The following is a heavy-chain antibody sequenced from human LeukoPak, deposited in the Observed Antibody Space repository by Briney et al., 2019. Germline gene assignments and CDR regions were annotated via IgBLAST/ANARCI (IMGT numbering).Heavy chain of an antibody. J-gene: IGHJ4*02. CDR3: ARHYGP. CDR1: GGSISGSSYY. V-gene: IGHV4-39*01. CDR2: IYYSGST. D-gene: IGHD3-10*01. Sequence: SETLSLTCTVSGGSISGSSYYWGWIRQPPGKGLEWIVSIYYSGSTYYNPSLKSRVTISVDTSKNQFSLKLNSVTATDTAGYYCARHYGPWGQGNLVTVSS.